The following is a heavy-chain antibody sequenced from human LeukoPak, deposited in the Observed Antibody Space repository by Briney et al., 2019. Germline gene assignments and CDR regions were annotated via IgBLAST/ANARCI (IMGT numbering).Heavy chain of an antibody. Sequence: GGSLRLSCAASGFTFSSYWMSWVRQAPGKGLEWVANIKRDGSEKYYVDSVKGRFTISRDNSKNTLYLQMNSLRAEDTAVYYCAKLRSSGYYYPADYWGQGTLVTVSS. D-gene: IGHD3-22*01. CDR2: IKRDGSEK. CDR3: AKLRSSGYYYPADY. V-gene: IGHV3-7*03. CDR1: GFTFSSYW. J-gene: IGHJ4*02.